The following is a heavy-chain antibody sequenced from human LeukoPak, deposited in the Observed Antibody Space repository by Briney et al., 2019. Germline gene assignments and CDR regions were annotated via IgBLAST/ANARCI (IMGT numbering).Heavy chain of an antibody. CDR3: ARDQNIVVVPAAINYYYGMDV. D-gene: IGHD2-2*02. J-gene: IGHJ6*02. V-gene: IGHV4-59*12. Sequence: SETLSLTCTVSGGSISSYYWSWIRQPPGKGLEWIGYIYYSGSTNYNPSLKSRVTISVDTSKNQFSLKLSSVTAADTAVYYCARDQNIVVVPAAINYYYGMDVWGQGTTVTVSS. CDR2: IYYSGST. CDR1: GGSISSYY.